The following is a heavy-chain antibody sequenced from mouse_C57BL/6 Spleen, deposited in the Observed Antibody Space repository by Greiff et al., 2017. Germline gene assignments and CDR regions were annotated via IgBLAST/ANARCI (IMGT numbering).Heavy chain of an antibody. V-gene: IGHV1-76*01. Sequence: QVQLKQSGAELVRPGASVKLSCKASGYTFTDYYINWVKQRPGQGLEWIARIYPGSGNTYYNEKFKGKATLTAEKSSSTAYMQLSSLTSEVSAVYFCATSNYYAMDYWGQGTSVTVSS. CDR3: ATSNYYAMDY. D-gene: IGHD2-10*02. CDR2: IYPGSGNT. CDR1: GYTFTDYY. J-gene: IGHJ4*01.